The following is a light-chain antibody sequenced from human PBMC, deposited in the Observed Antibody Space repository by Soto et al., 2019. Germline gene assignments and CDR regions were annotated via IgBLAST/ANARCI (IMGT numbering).Light chain of an antibody. CDR2: WAS. CDR3: QQYYSTPLT. Sequence: DIVMTQSPDSLAVSLGERATINGKSSQSVLYNSNNKNYLAWYQQKPGQPPKLLVYWASTRESGVPDRFSGSGSGTDFTLTISSLQAEDVALYYCQQYYSTPLTFGGGTKVDIK. J-gene: IGKJ4*01. V-gene: IGKV4-1*01. CDR1: QSVLYNSNNKNY.